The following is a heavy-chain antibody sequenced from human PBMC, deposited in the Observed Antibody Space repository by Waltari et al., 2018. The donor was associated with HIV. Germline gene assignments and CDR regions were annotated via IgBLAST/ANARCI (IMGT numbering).Heavy chain of an antibody. CDR2: IYHSGST. V-gene: IGHV4-38-2*02. CDR1: GYSISSGYY. J-gene: IGHJ6*02. D-gene: IGHD3-10*01. Sequence: QVQLQESGPGLVKPSETLSLTCTVSGYSISSGYYWGWIRQPPGKGLELIGSIYHSGSTYYNPSLKSRVTISVDTSKNQFSLKLSSVTAADTAVYYCARDDWFGEFSYYYYGMDVWGQGTTVTVSS. CDR3: ARDDWFGEFSYYYYGMDV.